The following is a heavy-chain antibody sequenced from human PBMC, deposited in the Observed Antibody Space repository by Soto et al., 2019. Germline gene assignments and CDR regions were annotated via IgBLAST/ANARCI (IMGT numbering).Heavy chain of an antibody. CDR3: AARRDAGPV. CDR2: IHHTGST. Sequence: SETLSLTCAVSCGSIGTMDWWTWVRQPPGKGPQWIGEIHHTGSTNYNPSLQSRVTISIDESWTSFSLNLDSVTAADTAVYYCAARRDAGPVWGPGMLVTVSS. V-gene: IGHV4-4*02. J-gene: IGHJ4*02. CDR1: CGSIGTMDW. D-gene: IGHD6-13*01.